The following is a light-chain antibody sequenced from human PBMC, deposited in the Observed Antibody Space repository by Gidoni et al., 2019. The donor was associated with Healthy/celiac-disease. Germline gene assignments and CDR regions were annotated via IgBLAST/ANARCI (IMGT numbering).Light chain of an antibody. J-gene: IGKJ4*01. CDR3: MQGSPWPPT. CDR2: KVS. V-gene: IGKV2D-30*01. CDR1: QSLVYSDGNTY. Sequence: DDVMTQSPLPLPVTLVQPDPISCRSSQSLVYSDGNTYLNWFQPRPGHSPRRLIYKVSNWDSGVPVRFSGSGSGTDFTLRISRVEAEDVGVYYCMQGSPWPPTFXGXTKVEIK.